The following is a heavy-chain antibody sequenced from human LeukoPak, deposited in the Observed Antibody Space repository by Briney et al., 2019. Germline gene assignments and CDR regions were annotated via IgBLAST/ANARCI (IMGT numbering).Heavy chain of an antibody. V-gene: IGHV4-34*01. CDR3: ARVHVGQLPYFDY. J-gene: IGHJ4*02. CDR2: INHSGST. CDR1: GGSFSGYY. Sequence: SETLSLTCAVYGGSFSGYYWSWIRQPPGKGLEWIGEINHSGSTNYNPSLKSRVTISVDTSKNQFSLKLSSVTAADTAVYYCARVHVGQLPYFDYWGQGTLVTVSS. D-gene: IGHD2-2*01.